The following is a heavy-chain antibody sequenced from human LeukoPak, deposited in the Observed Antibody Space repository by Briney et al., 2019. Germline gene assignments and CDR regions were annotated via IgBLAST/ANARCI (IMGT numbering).Heavy chain of an antibody. D-gene: IGHD3-16*01. CDR1: GFTFSSYW. Sequence: PGGSLRLSCAASGFTFSSYWMHWVRHAPGKGLVWVSGINTDGTTTSYADSVKGRFTIPRDNAKNTLYLQMNSLRADDTAMYYCATSRSFDYWGQGTLVTVSS. V-gene: IGHV3-74*01. J-gene: IGHJ4*02. CDR3: ATSRSFDY. CDR2: INTDGTTT.